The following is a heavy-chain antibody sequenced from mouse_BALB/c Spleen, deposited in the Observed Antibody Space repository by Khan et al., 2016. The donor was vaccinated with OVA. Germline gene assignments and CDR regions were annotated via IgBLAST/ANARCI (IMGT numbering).Heavy chain of an antibody. CDR3: ACELRGFAY. Sequence: MQLEESGPSLVKPSQTLSLTCSVTGDSITSGYWNWIRKFPGNKLEYMGYISYSGNSYYNPSLKSRISITRDTSKKQYYLQLNAVTTEDTATYYWACELRGFAYWGQGTLVTVSA. CDR1: GDSITSGY. D-gene: IGHD1-1*01. J-gene: IGHJ3*01. V-gene: IGHV3-8*02. CDR2: ISYSGNS.